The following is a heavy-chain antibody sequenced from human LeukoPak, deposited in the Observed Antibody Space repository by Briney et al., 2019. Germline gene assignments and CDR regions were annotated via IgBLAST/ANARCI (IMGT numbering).Heavy chain of an antibody. CDR1: GYTFTSYY. CDR2: INPSGGST. Sequence: ASMKVSCKASGYTFTSYYMHWVRQAPGQGLEWMGIINPSGGSTSYAQKFQGRVTMTRDTSTSTVYMELSSLRSEDTAVYYCASAFRTGDAFDIWGQGTMVTVSS. J-gene: IGHJ3*02. D-gene: IGHD1-14*01. V-gene: IGHV1-46*01. CDR3: ASAFRTGDAFDI.